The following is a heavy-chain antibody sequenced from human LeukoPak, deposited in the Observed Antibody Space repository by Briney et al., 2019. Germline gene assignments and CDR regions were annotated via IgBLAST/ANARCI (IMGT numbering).Heavy chain of an antibody. Sequence: ASVKVSCKASGYTFTSYGISWVRQAPGQGLEWRGRSSTYNSDTKYAQSLQGRVTMTTDTSTNTAYMELRDLRSDDTAVYYCARESNWAYYFDYWGQGTLV. CDR1: GYTFTSYG. V-gene: IGHV1-18*01. CDR2: SSTYNSDT. J-gene: IGHJ4*02. D-gene: IGHD1-1*01. CDR3: ARESNWAYYFDY.